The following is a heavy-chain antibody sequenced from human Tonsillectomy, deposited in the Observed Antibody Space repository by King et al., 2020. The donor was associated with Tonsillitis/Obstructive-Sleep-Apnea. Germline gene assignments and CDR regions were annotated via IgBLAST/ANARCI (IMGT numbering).Heavy chain of an antibody. CDR3: AKYSGSRRSHTTSCWECVDP. CDR1: GFSFSNYA. D-gene: IGHD6-19*01. V-gene: IGHV3-30*18. Sequence: HVQLVESGGGVVQPGRSLRLSCAASGFSFSNYAIHWVRQAPGKGLEWVALISYDGSNIYYADSVKGRFAISRENSKNTLYLQMNGLRAEDTAVYYCAKYSGSRRSHTTSCWECVDPWGQGTLVTVSS. CDR2: ISYDGSNI. J-gene: IGHJ5*02.